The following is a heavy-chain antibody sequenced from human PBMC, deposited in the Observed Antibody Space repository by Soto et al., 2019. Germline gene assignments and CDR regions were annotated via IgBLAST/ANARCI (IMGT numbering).Heavy chain of an antibody. CDR2: IYSAGTT. Sequence: EVQLVESGGGLVQPGGSLRLSCAASGFIVSSKYMSWVRQAPGKGLEWVSVIYSAGTTYNADSVKGRFTISRDNSKNTLYLQMNGLRAEDTAMYYCAREVSGRYSSSWGADYWGQGTLVTVSS. CDR3: AREVSGRYSSSWGADY. V-gene: IGHV3-66*01. J-gene: IGHJ4*02. D-gene: IGHD6-13*01. CDR1: GFIVSSKY.